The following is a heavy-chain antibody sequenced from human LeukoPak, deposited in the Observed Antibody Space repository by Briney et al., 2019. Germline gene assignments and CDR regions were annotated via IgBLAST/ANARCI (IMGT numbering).Heavy chain of an antibody. J-gene: IGHJ4*02. V-gene: IGHV3-30*18. CDR3: AKDKSYGGNSEFDY. Sequence: PGGSLRLSCAAPGFTFSSYGMHWVRQAPGKGLEWVAVISYDGSNKYYADSVKGRFTISRDNSKNTLYLQMNSLRAEDTAVYYCAKDKSYGGNSEFDYWGQGTLVTVSS. CDR2: ISYDGSNK. CDR1: GFTFSSYG. D-gene: IGHD4-23*01.